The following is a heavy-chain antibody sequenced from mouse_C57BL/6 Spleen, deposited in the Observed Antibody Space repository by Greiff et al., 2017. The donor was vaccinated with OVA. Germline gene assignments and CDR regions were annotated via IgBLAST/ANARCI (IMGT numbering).Heavy chain of an antibody. CDR2: INYDGSST. CDR1: GFTFSDYY. J-gene: IGHJ4*01. V-gene: IGHV5-16*01. D-gene: IGHD2-3*01. CDR3: ARDGYLDY. Sequence: EVMLVESEGGLVQPGSSMKLSCTASGFTFSDYYMAWVRQVPEKGLEWVANINYDGSSTYYLDSLKSRFIISRDNAKNILYLQMSSLKSEDTATYYCARDGYLDYWGQGTSVTVSS.